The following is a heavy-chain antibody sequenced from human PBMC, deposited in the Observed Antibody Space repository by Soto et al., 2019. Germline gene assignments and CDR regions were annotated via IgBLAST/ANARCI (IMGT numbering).Heavy chain of an antibody. V-gene: IGHV4-59*01. CDR2: IYYSGST. CDR3: ARVRIAAAGKEGYNWFDP. CDR1: GGSISSYY. D-gene: IGHD6-13*01. J-gene: IGHJ5*02. Sequence: SDTLSLTCTVTGGSISSYYWRWIGQPTGKGLEWIGYIYYSGSTNYNPSLKSRVTISVDTSKNQFSLKLSSVTAADTAVYYCARVRIAAAGKEGYNWFDPWGQGTLVTVS.